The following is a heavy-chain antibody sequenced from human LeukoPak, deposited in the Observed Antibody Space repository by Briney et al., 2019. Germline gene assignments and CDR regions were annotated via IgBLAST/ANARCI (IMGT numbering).Heavy chain of an antibody. V-gene: IGHV3-23*01. CDR1: GFTFSSYA. CDR3: AKKMGYNAGASYI. CDR2: ISGSGGST. D-gene: IGHD5-12*01. J-gene: IGHJ3*02. Sequence: GGSVTLSCAASGFTFSSYAMSWVRQAPGKGLEWVSAISGSGGSTYYADSVKGRFTISRDNSKNTLYLQMTSLRAEDTAVYYCAKKMGYNAGASYIWGQGTMVTVSS.